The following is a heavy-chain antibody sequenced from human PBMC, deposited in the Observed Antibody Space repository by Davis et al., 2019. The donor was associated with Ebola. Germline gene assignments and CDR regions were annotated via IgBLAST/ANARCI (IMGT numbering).Heavy chain of an antibody. CDR1: ECTVRSDA. D-gene: IGHD3-22*01. Sequence: GESLKISCAAAECTVRSDAMHWVRQAPGKGLEWVAVISYDGSNKYYADSGKGRFTISRDNSKNTLYLQMNSLRAEDTAVYYCARGPYGDSSGYYYAPFDYWGQGTLVTVSS. V-gene: IGHV3-30-3*01. J-gene: IGHJ4*02. CDR2: ISYDGSNK. CDR3: ARGPYGDSSGYYYAPFDY.